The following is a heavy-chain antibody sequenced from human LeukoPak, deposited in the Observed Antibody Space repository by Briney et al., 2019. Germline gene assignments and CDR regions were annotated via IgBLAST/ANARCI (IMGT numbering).Heavy chain of an antibody. V-gene: IGHV4-34*01. Sequence: PSETLSLTCAVYGGSFSGYYWSWIRQPPGKGLEWIGEINHSGSTNYNPSLKSRVTISVDTSKNQFSLKLSSVTAADTAVYYCATTQNYDILTGYPGLNYYYGMDVWGQGTTVTVSS. D-gene: IGHD3-9*01. CDR3: ATTQNYDILTGYPGLNYYYGMDV. CDR1: GGSFSGYY. J-gene: IGHJ6*02. CDR2: INHSGST.